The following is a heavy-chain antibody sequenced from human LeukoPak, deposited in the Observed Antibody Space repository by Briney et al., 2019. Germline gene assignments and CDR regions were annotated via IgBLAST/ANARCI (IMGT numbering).Heavy chain of an antibody. V-gene: IGHV3-7*03. J-gene: IGHJ3*02. D-gene: IGHD3-22*01. CDR2: IKQDGSVK. Sequence: PGGSLRLSCVVSGFTFSTYWMSWVRQAPGKGLECVATIKQDGSVKNYADSVKGRFTISRDNAKNSLYLQMYSLRAEDTALYYCAKTGSPDYYDSSGYYDDAFDIWGQGTMVTVSS. CDR3: AKTGSPDYYDSSGYYDDAFDI. CDR1: GFTFSTYW.